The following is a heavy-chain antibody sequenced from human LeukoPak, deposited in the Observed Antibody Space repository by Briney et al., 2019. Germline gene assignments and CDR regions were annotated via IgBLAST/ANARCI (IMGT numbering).Heavy chain of an antibody. CDR1: LDTFITYA. D-gene: IGHD3-9*01. CDR3: ARSGYDILTSDY. V-gene: IGHV1-69*04. J-gene: IGHJ4*02. CDR2: IIPILGIA. Sequence: SVKVSCKPSLDTFITYAISWVRQAPGQGLEWMGRIIPILGIANYAQKFQGRVKITADKSTSTAYMELSSLRSEDTAVYYCARSGYDILTSDYWGQGTLVTVSS.